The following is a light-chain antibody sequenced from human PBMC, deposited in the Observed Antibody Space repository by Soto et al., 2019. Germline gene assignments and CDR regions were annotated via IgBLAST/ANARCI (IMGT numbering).Light chain of an antibody. CDR1: SSDVGSYNL. V-gene: IGLV2-23*02. J-gene: IGLJ1*01. Sequence: QSVLTQPASVSGSPGQSITISCTGTSSDVGSYNLVSWYQQHPGKAPKLMIYEVSKRPSGVSNRFSGSKSGNTASLTTSGLQAEDEADYYCSSYAGSSTQVFGTGTKVTVL. CDR3: SSYAGSSTQV. CDR2: EVS.